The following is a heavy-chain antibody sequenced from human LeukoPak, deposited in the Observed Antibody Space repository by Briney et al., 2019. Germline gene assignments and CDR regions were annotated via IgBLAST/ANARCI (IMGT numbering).Heavy chain of an antibody. Sequence: SETLSLTCAVYGGSFSGYYWSWIRQPPGKGLEWIGYIYYSGSTNYNPSLKSRVTISVDTSKNQFSLRLSSVTAADTAVYYCAREGYCTNGICSNWFDPWGQGTLVTVSS. V-gene: IGHV4-59*01. D-gene: IGHD2-8*01. J-gene: IGHJ5*02. CDR2: IYYSGST. CDR1: GGSFSGYY. CDR3: AREGYCTNGICSNWFDP.